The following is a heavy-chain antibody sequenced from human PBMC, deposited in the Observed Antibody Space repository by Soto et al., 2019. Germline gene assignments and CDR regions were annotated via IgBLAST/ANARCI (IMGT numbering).Heavy chain of an antibody. CDR2: IRSKAYGGTT. D-gene: IGHD3-10*01. V-gene: IGHV3-49*03. J-gene: IGHJ4*02. Sequence: GGSLRLSYTGSGFTFGDYGMSWFRQAPGKGLEWVGFIRSKAYGGTTEYAASVKGRFIISRVDSKGIAYLEMNSLKTDDTAVYYCSTHQRYYYGSAYFDQWGQGTLVTVSS. CDR3: STHQRYYYGSAYFDQ. CDR1: GFTFGDYG.